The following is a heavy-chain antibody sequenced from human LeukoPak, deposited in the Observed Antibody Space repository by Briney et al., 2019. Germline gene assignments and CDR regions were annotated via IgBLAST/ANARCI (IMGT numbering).Heavy chain of an antibody. V-gene: IGHV3-33*01. J-gene: IGHJ4*02. Sequence: GGSLRLSCAASGFTFSSYGMHWVRQAPGKGLEWVAVIWYDGSNKYYADSVKGRFTISRDNSKNTLYLQMNSLRAEDTAVYYCARDSSGYYYGYYFDYWGQGTLVTVSS. CDR3: ARDSSGYYYGYYFDY. CDR1: GFTFSSYG. CDR2: IWYDGSNK. D-gene: IGHD3-22*01.